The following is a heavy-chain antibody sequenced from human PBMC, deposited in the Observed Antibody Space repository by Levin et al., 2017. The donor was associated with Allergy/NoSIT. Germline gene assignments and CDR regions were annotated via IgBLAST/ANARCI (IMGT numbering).Heavy chain of an antibody. CDR3: AVQRSPGIVDATMGFDY. J-gene: IGHJ4*02. V-gene: IGHV3-30*09. CDR1: GFTFSNYA. CDR2: ISYDGSGK. D-gene: IGHD1-26*01. Sequence: GGSLRLSCAASGFTFSNYAMHWVRQAPGKGPEWVAVISYDGSGKYYADSVKGRFAISRDNSKNTLYLQVNSLKPEDTAVYYCAVQRSPGIVDATMGFDYWGQGTLVTVSS.